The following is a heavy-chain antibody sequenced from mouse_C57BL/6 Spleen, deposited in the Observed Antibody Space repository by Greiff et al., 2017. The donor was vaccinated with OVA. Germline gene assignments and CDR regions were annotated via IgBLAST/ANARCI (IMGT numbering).Heavy chain of an antibody. CDR1: GYTFTSYW. V-gene: IGHV1-69*01. Sequence: VQLQQPGAELVMPGASVKLSCKASGYTFTSYWMHWVKQRPGPGLEWIGEIDPSDSDTNYHHKFKGKSTLTVDKSSSTAYMQLSSLTSEDSAVYYCARKGGDGSEDYWGKGTTLTVSS. D-gene: IGHD1-1*01. CDR3: ARKGGDGSEDY. CDR2: IDPSDSDT. J-gene: IGHJ2*01.